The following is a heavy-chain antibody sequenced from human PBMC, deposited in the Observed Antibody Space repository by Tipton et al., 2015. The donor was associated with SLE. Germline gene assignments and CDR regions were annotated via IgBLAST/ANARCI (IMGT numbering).Heavy chain of an antibody. D-gene: IGHD3-22*01. CDR1: GFTFSTYG. V-gene: IGHV3-33*08. CDR3: ATQITMRDAFDI. J-gene: IGHJ3*02. CDR2: IWYDGGNK. Sequence: RSLRLSCAASGFTFSTYGMHWVRQAPGKGLEWVAVIWYDGGNKYYGDSVKGRFTISRDNSKNTLYLQMNSLRAEDTAVYYCATQITMRDAFDIWGQGTMVTVPS.